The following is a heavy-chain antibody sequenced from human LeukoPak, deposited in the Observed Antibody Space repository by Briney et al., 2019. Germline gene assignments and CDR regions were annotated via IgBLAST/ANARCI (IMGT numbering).Heavy chain of an antibody. Sequence: GGSLRLSCAASGFTFSSYAMSWVRQAPGKGLEWVSAISGSGGSTYYADSVKGRFTISRDNSKNTLYLQMNSLRAEDTAVYYCAKDGASVEPDMYYDFWSGYSLFDPWGQGTLVTVSS. CDR1: GFTFSSYA. D-gene: IGHD3-3*01. J-gene: IGHJ5*02. CDR2: ISGSGGST. V-gene: IGHV3-23*01. CDR3: AKDGASVEPDMYYDFWSGYSLFDP.